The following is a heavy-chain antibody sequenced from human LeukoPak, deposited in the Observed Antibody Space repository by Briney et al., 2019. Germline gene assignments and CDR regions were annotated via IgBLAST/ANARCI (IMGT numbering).Heavy chain of an antibody. D-gene: IGHD2-2*01. V-gene: IGHV3-30*18. CDR1: GFTFSDHW. J-gene: IGHJ5*02. Sequence: GGSLRLSCAASGFTFSDHWMNWVRQAPGKGLEWVAVISYDGSNKFYSGSVKGRFTISRDNSNNTFHLQMNSLRAEDTAVYYCAKGASYQLLSYFDPWGQGTLVTVSS. CDR3: AKGASYQLLSYFDP. CDR2: ISYDGSNK.